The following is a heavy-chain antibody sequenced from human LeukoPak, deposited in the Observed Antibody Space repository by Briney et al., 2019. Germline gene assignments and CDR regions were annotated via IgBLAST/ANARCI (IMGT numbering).Heavy chain of an antibody. D-gene: IGHD5-12*01. V-gene: IGHV3-21*01. CDR2: ISTTSRYI. CDR3: ARGNSDYDHDY. Sequence: PGGSLGLSCAASGFTFSSYAMSWVRQAPGKGLEWVSSISTTSRYIYYADSVQGRFTVTRDNAKNSLSLQMNSLRADDTAVYYCARGNSDYDHDYWGQGTLVTVSS. CDR1: GFTFSSYA. J-gene: IGHJ4*02.